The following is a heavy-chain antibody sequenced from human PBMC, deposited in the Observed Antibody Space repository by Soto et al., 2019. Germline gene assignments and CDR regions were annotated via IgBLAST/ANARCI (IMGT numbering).Heavy chain of an antibody. CDR2: ISYSGNT. V-gene: IGHV4-59*01. J-gene: IGHJ4*02. CDR1: GGSIISGY. Sequence: LYLTCTVSGGSIISGYWSGIRQPPGKGLEWIGYISYSGNTNYNPSLKSRVTMSVDTPKNQFSLRLSSVTTADTAVYYCAGLRGYAGSPIDYWGQGTLVTVSS. CDR3: AGLRGYAGSPIDY. D-gene: IGHD2-15*01.